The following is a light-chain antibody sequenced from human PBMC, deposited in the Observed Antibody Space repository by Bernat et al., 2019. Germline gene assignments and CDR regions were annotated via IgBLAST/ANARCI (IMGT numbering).Light chain of an antibody. J-gene: IGKJ4*01. Sequence: DIQMTQSPSSLSASVGDRVTITCQASQDISNYLNWYQQKPGKAPKLLIYDASTLETGVPSRFRGSGSGTDFTFTISSLQPEDAAEYYCQQYDYLPLTFGGGTKVEIK. CDR2: DAS. V-gene: IGKV1-33*01. CDR1: QDISNY. CDR3: QQYDYLPLT.